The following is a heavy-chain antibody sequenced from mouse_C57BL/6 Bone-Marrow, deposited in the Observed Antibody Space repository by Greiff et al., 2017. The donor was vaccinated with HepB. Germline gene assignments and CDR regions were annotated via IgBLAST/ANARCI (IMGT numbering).Heavy chain of an antibody. J-gene: IGHJ3*01. V-gene: IGHV10-1*01. CDR1: GFSFNTYA. D-gene: IGHD2-9*01. CDR3: VRQPTMVTTGFAY. Sequence: EVKVVESGGGLVQPKGSLKLSCAASGFSFNTYAMNWVRQAPGKGLEWVARIRSKSNNYATYYADSVKDRFTISRDDSESMLYLQMNNLKTEDTAMYYCVRQPTMVTTGFAYWGQGTLVTVSA. CDR2: IRSKSNNYAT.